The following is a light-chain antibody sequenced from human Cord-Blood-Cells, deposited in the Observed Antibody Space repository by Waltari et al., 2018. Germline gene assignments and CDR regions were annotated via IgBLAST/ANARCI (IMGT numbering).Light chain of an antibody. Sequence: QSALTQPASVSGSPGQSITISCTGTSSDVGGYNYASWYQQHPGKAPKLLIYDVSKRPSGVSNRFSGSKSGNTASLTIYGLQAEDEADYYCSSYTSSSSLVFGGGTKLTVL. CDR2: DVS. CDR1: SSDVGGYNY. V-gene: IGLV2-14*01. J-gene: IGLJ3*02. CDR3: SSYTSSSSLV.